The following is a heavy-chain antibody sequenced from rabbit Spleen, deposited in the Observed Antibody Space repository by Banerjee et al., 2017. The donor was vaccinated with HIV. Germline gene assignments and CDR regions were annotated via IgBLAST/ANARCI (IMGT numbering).Heavy chain of an antibody. V-gene: IGHV1S40*01. CDR1: GFSFISGYD. J-gene: IGHJ6*01. Sequence: QSLEESGGDLVKPGASLTLTCTASGFSFISGYDMCWVRQAPGNGLEWIACMDAGSSGSTYYATWAKGRFTISKTSSTTVTLQMTSLTVADTATYFCARDTGSSFSSYGMDLWGPGTLVTVS. D-gene: IGHD8-1*01. CDR3: ARDTGSSFSSYGMDL. CDR2: MDAGSSGST.